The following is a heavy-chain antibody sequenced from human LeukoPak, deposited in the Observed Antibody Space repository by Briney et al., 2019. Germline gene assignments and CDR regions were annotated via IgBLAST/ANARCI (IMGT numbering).Heavy chain of an antibody. V-gene: IGHV3-74*01. D-gene: IGHD3-10*01. Sequence: GGSLRLSCAASGFTFSSFWMHWVRQPPGKGLMWVSHTNSDGSTTDYADSVRGRLTISRDNAKNTLFLQMSSLTVEDTAVYYCGRGMRDYYGLDYWGQGILVTVSS. J-gene: IGHJ4*02. CDR3: GRGMRDYYGLDY. CDR2: TNSDGSTT. CDR1: GFTFSSFW.